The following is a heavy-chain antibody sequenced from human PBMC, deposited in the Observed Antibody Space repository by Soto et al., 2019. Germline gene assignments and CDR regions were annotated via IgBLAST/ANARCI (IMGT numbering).Heavy chain of an antibody. CDR3: ARQAGGGYNYGY. V-gene: IGHV1-3*01. CDR2: INAGNGNT. CDR1: GYTFTSYA. D-gene: IGHD5-12*01. J-gene: IGHJ4*02. Sequence: QVQLVQSGAEVKKPGASVKVSCKASGYTFTSYAMHWVRQAPGQRLEWMGWINAGNGNTKSSQKFQGRVTITGDTSASTAYKDMSSLRSEDTAVYYCARQAGGGYNYGYWGQGTLVTVSS.